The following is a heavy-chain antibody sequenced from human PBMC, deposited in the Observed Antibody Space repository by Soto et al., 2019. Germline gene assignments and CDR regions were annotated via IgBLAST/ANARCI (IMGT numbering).Heavy chain of an antibody. CDR2: IYYSGSA. CDR1: GGSINNSSFY. V-gene: IGHV4-39*01. D-gene: IGHD3-10*01. CDR3: ARRPLVRGIIPYYFDS. Sequence: QLQLQESGPGLVKPSETLSLTCTVSGGSINNSSFYWGWVRQPPGKRLEWIGSIYYSGSAYYNPSLKSRLTISVDTSTNQFSLNLSSVTAADTAVYFCARRPLVRGIIPYYFDSWVQGTLVTVSS. J-gene: IGHJ4*02.